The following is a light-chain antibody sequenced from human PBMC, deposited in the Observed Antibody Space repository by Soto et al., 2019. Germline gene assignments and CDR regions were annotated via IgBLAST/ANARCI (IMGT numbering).Light chain of an antibody. V-gene: IGKV1-5*01. J-gene: IGKJ4*01. CDR1: QSISSW. CDR3: QQFNSFPLP. CDR2: DAS. Sequence: DIQMTQSPSTLSASVGDRVTITCRASQSISSWLAWYQQKPGKAPKLLIYDASSLESGVPSRFSGSGSGTKFPFTISSLQPDDFVIFYCQQFNSFPLPFGGGTRVDIK.